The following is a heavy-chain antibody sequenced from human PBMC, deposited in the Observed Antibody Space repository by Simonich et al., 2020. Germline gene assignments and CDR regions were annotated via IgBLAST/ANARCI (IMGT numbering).Heavy chain of an antibody. D-gene: IGHD6-13*01. Sequence: QVQLQESGPGLVKPSETLSLTCAVSGYSISSGYYWGWIRQPPGKGLEWIGSIYHRGDTDYNPSLKSRVTKAVDTSKNQFSLKLSSVTAADTAVYYCARVGYSNYYYYGMDVWGQGTTVTVSS. CDR3: ARVGYSNYYYYGMDV. CDR2: IYHRGDT. CDR1: GYSISSGYY. V-gene: IGHV4-38-2*01. J-gene: IGHJ6*02.